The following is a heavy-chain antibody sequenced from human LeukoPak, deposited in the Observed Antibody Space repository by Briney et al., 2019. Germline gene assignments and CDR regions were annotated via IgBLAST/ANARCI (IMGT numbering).Heavy chain of an antibody. J-gene: IGHJ4*02. CDR3: ARVPRYCSSTSCQFDY. CDR1: GYTFSGYY. CDR2: INPNSGGT. D-gene: IGHD2-2*01. V-gene: IGHV1-2*02. Sequence: GASVKVSCKPSGYTFSGYYMHWVRQAPGQGLEWMGWINPNSGGTNYAQKFQGRVTMTRDTSISTAYMELSRLRSDDTAVYYCARVPRYCSSTSCQFDYWGQGTLVTVSS.